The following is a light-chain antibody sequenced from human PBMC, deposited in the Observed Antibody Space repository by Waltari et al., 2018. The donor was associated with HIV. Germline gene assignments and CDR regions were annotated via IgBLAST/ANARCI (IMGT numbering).Light chain of an antibody. J-gene: IGLJ2*01. CDR3: SLYTGTTNVL. CDR1: SSDVGSYNR. Sequence: QSALTQPPSVSGSPGQSVSISCTGSSSDVGSYNRVPWYPQPPGTAPKLTIYEVKNRPSGVPDRFSGYQSGNTASLTISGLQAEDEADYYCSLYTGTTNVLVGGGTKLTVL. V-gene: IGLV2-18*01. CDR2: EVK.